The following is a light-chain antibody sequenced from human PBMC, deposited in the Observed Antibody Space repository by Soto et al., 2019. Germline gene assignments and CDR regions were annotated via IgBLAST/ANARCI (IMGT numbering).Light chain of an antibody. CDR2: GVS. CDR3: QHYVYPQWT. Sequence: EIVLTQSPGTLCLSPGERAPPSCRASQTGSNSYLAWYQQKSGQAPRLLIYGVSTRATGTPDRFSGSGSGTEFTLTIRRLEPEDFAVYFCQHYVYPQWTFGPGTKVDIK. V-gene: IGKV3-20*01. J-gene: IGKJ1*01. CDR1: QTGSNSY.